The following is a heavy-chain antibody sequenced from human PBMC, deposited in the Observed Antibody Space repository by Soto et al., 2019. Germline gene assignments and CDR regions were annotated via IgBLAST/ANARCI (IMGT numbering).Heavy chain of an antibody. D-gene: IGHD1-26*01. CDR2: IYYSGST. CDR1: GGSISSYY. Sequence: SETLSLTCTVSGGSISSYYWSWIRQPPGKGLEWIGYIYYSGSTNYNPSLKSRVTISEDTSKNQFSLKLSSVTAADTAVYYCAREKGELRPGAFDIWGQGTMVTVSS. V-gene: IGHV4-59*01. CDR3: AREKGELRPGAFDI. J-gene: IGHJ3*02.